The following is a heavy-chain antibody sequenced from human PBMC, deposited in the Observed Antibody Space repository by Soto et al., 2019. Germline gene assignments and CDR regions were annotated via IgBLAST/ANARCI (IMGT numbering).Heavy chain of an antibody. CDR2: ISAYNGNT. J-gene: IGHJ6*03. CDR3: ARGENLEEYYYYYYHRDV. Sequence: QVQLVQSGAEVKKPGASVKVSCKASGYTFTSYGISWVRQAPGQGLEWMGWISAYNGNTNYAQKPQGRVTMTTDTSTSTAYMELRSLRSDDTAVYYCARGENLEEYYYYYYHRDVWGKGTTVTVS. CDR1: GYTFTSYG. V-gene: IGHV1-18*01.